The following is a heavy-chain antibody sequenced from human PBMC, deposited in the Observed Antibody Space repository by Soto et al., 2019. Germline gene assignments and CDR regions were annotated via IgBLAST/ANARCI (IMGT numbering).Heavy chain of an antibody. CDR1: GGTFSSYA. V-gene: IGHV1-69*01. CDR3: ARDTSTSYSSGIAY. D-gene: IGHD6-19*01. CDR2: IIPIFGTA. J-gene: IGHJ4*02. Sequence: QVQLVQSGAEVKKPGSSVNVSCKASGGTFSSYAISWVRQAPGQGLEWMGGIIPIFGTANYAQKFQGRVTITADESTSTAYMELSSLRSEDTAVYYCARDTSTSYSSGIAYWGQGTLVTVSS.